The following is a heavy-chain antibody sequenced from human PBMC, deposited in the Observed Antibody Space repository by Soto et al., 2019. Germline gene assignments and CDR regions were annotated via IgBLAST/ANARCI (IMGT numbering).Heavy chain of an antibody. CDR2: IYPGDSEI. V-gene: IGHV5-51*01. Sequence: EVQLTQSGPEVKKPGESLKISCKGSGYKFATYWIAWVRQMPGRGLEWMGVIYPGDSEIIYNSSFRGHVTISADKSINIAYLQWDSLTASDSAIYYCARGFTGSAGRFDPWGQGTVVTVSS. CDR3: ARGFTGSAGRFDP. D-gene: IGHD2-8*02. J-gene: IGHJ5*02. CDR1: GYKFATYW.